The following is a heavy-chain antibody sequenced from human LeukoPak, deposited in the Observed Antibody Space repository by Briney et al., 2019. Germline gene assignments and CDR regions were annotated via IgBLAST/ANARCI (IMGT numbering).Heavy chain of an antibody. CDR3: ARDSDDYGDYFWFDP. CDR1: GGTFSSYA. D-gene: IGHD4-17*01. Sequence: PVKVSCKASGGTFSSYAISWVRQAPGQGLEWMGGIIPIFGTANYAQKFQGRVTITADESTSTAYMELSSLRSEDTAVHYCARDSDDYGDYFWFDPWGQGTLVTVSS. V-gene: IGHV1-69*13. J-gene: IGHJ5*02. CDR2: IIPIFGTA.